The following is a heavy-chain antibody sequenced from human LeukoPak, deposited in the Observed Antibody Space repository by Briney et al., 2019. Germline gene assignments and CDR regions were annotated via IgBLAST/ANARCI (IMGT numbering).Heavy chain of an antibody. D-gene: IGHD2-15*01. V-gene: IGHV3-21*01. Sequence: GGSLRLSCVASGFTFSSYSMNWVRQAPGKGLEWVSFISSSSSYIYYADSVKGRFTISRDNAKNSLYVEMNSLRVEDTAVYYCARRGAATGAFDIWGQGTMVTVSS. CDR3: ARRGAATGAFDI. J-gene: IGHJ3*02. CDR2: ISSSSSYI. CDR1: GFTFSSYS.